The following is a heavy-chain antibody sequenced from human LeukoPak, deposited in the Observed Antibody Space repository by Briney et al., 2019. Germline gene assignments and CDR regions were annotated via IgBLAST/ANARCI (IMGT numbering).Heavy chain of an antibody. CDR1: GFTFSSYA. CDR2: ISSNGGST. J-gene: IGHJ5*02. CDR3: AKDNDCGDYIRGYNWFDP. D-gene: IGHD4-17*01. Sequence: PGGSLRLSCAASGFTFSSYAMHWVRQAPGKGLEYVSAISSNGGSTYYANSVKGRFTISRDNSKNTLYLQMGSLRAEDTAVYYCAKDNDCGDYIRGYNWFDPWGQGTLVTVSS. V-gene: IGHV3-64*01.